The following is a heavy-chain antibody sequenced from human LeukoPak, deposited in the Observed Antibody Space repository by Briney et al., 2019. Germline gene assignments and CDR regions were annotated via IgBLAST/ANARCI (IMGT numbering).Heavy chain of an antibody. CDR1: QFNFNKFG. CDR2: ISGNGGST. V-gene: IGHV3-23*01. D-gene: IGHD4-17*01. Sequence: GGSLRLSCATSQFNFNKFGMTWVRQAPGKGLEWVSSISGNGGSTQYADSVQGRFAISRDNSKNTLYLQMNSLRAEDTAVYFCAKDPNGDYIGTFDMWGRGTMVSVSS. CDR3: AKDPNGDYIGTFDM. J-gene: IGHJ3*02.